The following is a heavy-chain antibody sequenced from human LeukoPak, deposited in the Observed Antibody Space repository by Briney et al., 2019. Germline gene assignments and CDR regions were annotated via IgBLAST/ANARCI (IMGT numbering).Heavy chain of an antibody. CDR2: ISAYNGNT. V-gene: IGHV1-18*01. D-gene: IGHD3-16*02. Sequence: ASVKVSCKASGYTFTSYGISWVRQAPGQGLEWMGWISAYNGNTNYAQKLQGRVTMTTDTSTSTAYMELRSLRSDDTAVYYCARGAYDYVWGSYRYDYWGQGTLVTVFS. J-gene: IGHJ4*02. CDR1: GYTFTSYG. CDR3: ARGAYDYVWGSYRYDY.